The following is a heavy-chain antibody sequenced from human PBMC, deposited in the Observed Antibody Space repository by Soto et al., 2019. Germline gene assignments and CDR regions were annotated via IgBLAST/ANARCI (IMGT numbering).Heavy chain of an antibody. CDR1: GYTFTSYG. V-gene: IGHV1-18*04. CDR3: ARDRAYSSSTIDY. D-gene: IGHD6-19*01. J-gene: IGHJ4*02. CDR2: ISAYNGNT. Sequence: VKVSYEASGYTFTSYGMSWVRQAPGQGLEWMGWISAYNGNTNYAQKLQGRVTMTTDTSTSTAYMELNSLRAEDTAVYYCARDRAYSSSTIDYWGQGTLVTVSS.